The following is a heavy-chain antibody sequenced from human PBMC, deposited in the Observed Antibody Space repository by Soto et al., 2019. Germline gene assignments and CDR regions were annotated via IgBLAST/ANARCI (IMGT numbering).Heavy chain of an antibody. Sequence: GESLKISCKGSGYSFTSYWIGWVRQMPGKGLEWMGIIYPGDSDTRYSPYFQGQVTISADKSISTAYLQWSSLKASDTAMYYFARPHSGWQGLLNDAFDIWGQGTMVTVSS. CDR3: ARPHSGWQGLLNDAFDI. J-gene: IGHJ3*02. CDR2: IYPGDSDT. CDR1: GYSFTSYW. V-gene: IGHV5-51*01. D-gene: IGHD6-19*01.